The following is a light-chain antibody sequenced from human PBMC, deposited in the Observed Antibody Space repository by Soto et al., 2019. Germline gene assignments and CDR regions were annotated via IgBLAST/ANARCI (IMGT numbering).Light chain of an antibody. V-gene: IGLV2-14*03. J-gene: IGLJ1*01. CDR3: SSFTTTNTYV. Sequence: QSALTQPASVSGSPGQSIAMSCTGTSSDVGTHNFVSWYQQHPGKAPKLIIYDVSNRPSGVSDRFFGSKSGNTASLTISGLQAEDEADYYCSSFTTTNTYVFGTGTKLPS. CDR1: SSDVGTHNF. CDR2: DVS.